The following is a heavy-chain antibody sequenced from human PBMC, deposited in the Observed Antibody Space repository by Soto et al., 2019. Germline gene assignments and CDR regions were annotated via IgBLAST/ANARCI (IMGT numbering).Heavy chain of an antibody. CDR2: IWSDGSNE. CDR1: GFSLSPHV. V-gene: IGHV3-33*01. CDR3: VTDYSSTGYGLVY. J-gene: IGHJ4*02. D-gene: IGHD6-19*01. Sequence: PGGSLRLSFAASGFSLSPHVMHWVRQAPGKGLEWVAVIWSDGSNEYYAGSVKGRFTISRDNSKNTLYLQMSSLRVEDTAVYYCVTDYSSTGYGLVYWGQGALVSVSS.